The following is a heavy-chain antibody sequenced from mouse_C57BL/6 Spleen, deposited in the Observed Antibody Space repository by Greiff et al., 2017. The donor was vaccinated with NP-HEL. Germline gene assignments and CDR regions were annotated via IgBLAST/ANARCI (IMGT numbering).Heavy chain of an antibody. Sequence: QVQLQQPGAELVMPGASVKLSCKASGYTFTSYWMHWVKQRPGQGLEWIGEIDPSDSYTNYNQKFKGKSTLTVDKSSSTAYMQLSSLTSEDSAVYYCARYYYGSRRHYFDYWGQGTALTVSS. D-gene: IGHD1-1*01. CDR1: GYTFTSYW. V-gene: IGHV1-69*01. CDR2: IDPSDSYT. J-gene: IGHJ2*01. CDR3: ARYYYGSRRHYFDY.